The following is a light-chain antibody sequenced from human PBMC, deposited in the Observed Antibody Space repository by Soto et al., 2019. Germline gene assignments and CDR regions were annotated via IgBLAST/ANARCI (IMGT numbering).Light chain of an antibody. J-gene: IGKJ1*01. Sequence: EKVMTQSPATLSVSPGERATLSCRASQSVSSNLAWYQQKPGQAPRLLIYGASSRATGIPVRFSGSGSGTEFTLTISSLQYEDFAVYYCQQYNTWPWTFGQGTKV. CDR2: GAS. V-gene: IGKV3-15*01. CDR3: QQYNTWPWT. CDR1: QSVSSN.